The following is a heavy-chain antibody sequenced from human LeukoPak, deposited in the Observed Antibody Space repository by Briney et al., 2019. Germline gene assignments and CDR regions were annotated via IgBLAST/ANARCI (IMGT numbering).Heavy chain of an antibody. J-gene: IGHJ4*02. D-gene: IGHD3-22*01. V-gene: IGHV4-59*01. CDR3: GRSRGVSGYHDY. CDR2: IYYSGST. Sequence: PSETLSLNCTVSAGSISSYYWSWIRQPPGQGLEWMGYIYYSGSTNYNPSLRSRATITEDTSKKQFSLKLSSVTAAATAYYCWGRSRGVSGYHDYWGQRTLVTVSS. CDR1: AGSISSYY.